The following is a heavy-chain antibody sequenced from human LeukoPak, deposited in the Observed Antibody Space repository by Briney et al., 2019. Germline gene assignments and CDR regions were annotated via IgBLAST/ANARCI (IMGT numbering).Heavy chain of an antibody. J-gene: IGHJ4*02. CDR2: IAHIGST. CDR3: ARENWGSGYFLDY. V-gene: IGHV4-59*01. CDR1: GASISSYY. Sequence: PSETLSLTCTVSGASISSYYWGWIRQPPGKGLEWVGHIAHIGSTNYNPSLNGRVTISRDTSKKQLSLKLSSVTASDTAVYFCARENWGSGYFLDYWGRGTLVTVFS. D-gene: IGHD7-27*01.